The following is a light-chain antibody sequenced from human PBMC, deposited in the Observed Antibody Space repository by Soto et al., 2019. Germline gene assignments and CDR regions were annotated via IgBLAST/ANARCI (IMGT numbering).Light chain of an antibody. CDR2: AAS. CDR1: HNMNIF. CDR3: QESYSTPLA. J-gene: IGKJ4*01. V-gene: IGKV1-39*01. Sequence: DIQVTQSPSSLSASVGYRVTITCRTIHNMNIFLNLYKQKPGRAQMVVISAASNLESGVPSRFSGRGSGTEFTLTISNLQPGDSALYFCQESYSTPLAFGGGPRW.